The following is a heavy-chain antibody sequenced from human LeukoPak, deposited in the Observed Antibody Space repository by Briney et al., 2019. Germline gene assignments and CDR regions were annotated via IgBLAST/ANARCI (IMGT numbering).Heavy chain of an antibody. J-gene: IGHJ4*02. CDR2: IHYSGGT. V-gene: IGHV4-31*03. CDR1: GGSISSGGYY. Sequence: SQTLSLICTVSGGSISSGGYYWSWIRQHPGKGPEWIGNIHYSGGTYGNPSLKSRATMSVDTSKNQFSLRLTSVTAADTAVYYCARDQGGYGSFDNWSQETLVTVSS. D-gene: IGHD5-12*01. CDR3: ARDQGGYGSFDN.